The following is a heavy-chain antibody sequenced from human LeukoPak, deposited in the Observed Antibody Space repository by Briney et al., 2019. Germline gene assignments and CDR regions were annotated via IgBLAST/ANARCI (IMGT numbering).Heavy chain of an antibody. Sequence: GGSLRLSCAASGFTFSSYAMSWVRQAPGKGLEWVSGISGSGGSTYYADSVKGRFTISRDNSKNTLYLQMNSLRAEDTAVYYCAKVGPDRYCSSTSCLDYWGQGTLVTVSS. CDR3: AKVGPDRYCSSTSCLDY. D-gene: IGHD2-2*01. J-gene: IGHJ4*02. V-gene: IGHV3-23*01. CDR2: ISGSGGST. CDR1: GFTFSSYA.